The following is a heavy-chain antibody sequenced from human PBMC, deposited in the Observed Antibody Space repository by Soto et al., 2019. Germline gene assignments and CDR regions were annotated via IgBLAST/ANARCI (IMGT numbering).Heavy chain of an antibody. V-gene: IGHV3-30*03. CDR1: GFTFSTYG. Sequence: HPGGSLRLSCAASGFTFSTYGMHWVRQASGKGLEWVAVISYDGSNTYYADSVKGRFTISRDNSKNTLSLQMNSLRAEDTAVYYCARCLGYCSSTSFHPPMDVWGQGTTVTVSS. J-gene: IGHJ6*02. CDR2: ISYDGSNT. D-gene: IGHD2-2*01. CDR3: ARCLGYCSSTSFHPPMDV.